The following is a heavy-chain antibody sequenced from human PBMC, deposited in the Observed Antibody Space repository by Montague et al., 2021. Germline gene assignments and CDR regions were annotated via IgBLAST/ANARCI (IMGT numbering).Heavy chain of an antibody. CDR1: GGSISSGGFY. CDR3: ARSGGYCSGGRCDTFDY. D-gene: IGHD2-15*01. CDR2: IYDSGST. J-gene: IGHJ4*02. V-gene: IGHV4-31*03. Sequence: TLSLTCSVSGGSISSGGFYWSWIRQHPGKGPEWIGSIYDSGSTNYNPSLKSRLTLSRDTSKNQVSLRLTSVTAAETAVYYCARSGGYCSGGRCDTFDYWGQGTLVTASS.